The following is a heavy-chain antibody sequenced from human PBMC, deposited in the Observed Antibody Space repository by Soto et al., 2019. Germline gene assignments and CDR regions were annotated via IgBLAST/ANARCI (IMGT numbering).Heavy chain of an antibody. V-gene: IGHV3-7*03. CDR2: IKQDGSEK. J-gene: IGHJ6*02. Sequence: GGSLRLSCAASGFTFSSYWMSWVRQAPGKGLEWVANIKQDGSEKYYVDSVKGRFTISRDNAKNSLYLQMNSLRAEDTAVYYCAREDYDILTGYSYYYYYGMDVWGLGTTVTVSS. CDR3: AREDYDILTGYSYYYYYGMDV. CDR1: GFTFSSYW. D-gene: IGHD3-9*01.